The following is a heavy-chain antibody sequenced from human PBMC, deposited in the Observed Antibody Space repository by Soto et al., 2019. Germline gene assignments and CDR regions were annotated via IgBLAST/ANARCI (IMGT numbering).Heavy chain of an antibody. CDR2: INPSGGST. J-gene: IGHJ4*02. V-gene: IGHV1-46*03. D-gene: IGHD6-19*01. Sequence: QVQLVQSGAEVKKPGASVKVSCKASGYTFTSYYIHWVRQAPGQGLEWMGIINPSGGSTNYAQKFQGRVTMTRDTSTSTVSMELSSLRSDDTAVYYCSRGKQWLDPYYFDHWGQGTLVTVSS. CDR1: GYTFTSYY. CDR3: SRGKQWLDPYYFDH.